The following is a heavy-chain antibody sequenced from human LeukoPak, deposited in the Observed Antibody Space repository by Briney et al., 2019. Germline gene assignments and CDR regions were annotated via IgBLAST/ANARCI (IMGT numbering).Heavy chain of an antibody. CDR1: GGSISSGDYY. V-gene: IGHV4-30-4*01. Sequence: SQTLSLTCTVSGGSISSGDYYWSWIRQPPGKGLEWVGYIYYSGSTYYNPSLKSRVTISVDTSKNQFSLKLSSVTAADTAVYYCAFGYSYGQGGGYWGQGTLVTVSS. J-gene: IGHJ4*02. CDR2: IYYSGST. CDR3: AFGYSYGQGGGY. D-gene: IGHD5-18*01.